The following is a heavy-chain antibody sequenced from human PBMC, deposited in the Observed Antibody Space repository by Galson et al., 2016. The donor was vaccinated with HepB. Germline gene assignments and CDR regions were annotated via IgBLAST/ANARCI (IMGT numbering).Heavy chain of an antibody. J-gene: IGHJ4*02. CDR3: AQAKTSIVLAVAAYRPIDY. V-gene: IGHV3-23*01. D-gene: IGHD2-15*01. Sequence: SLRLSCAVSGFTFSNHAMSWVRQAPGKGLEWVSTISLSNGDTYYTDSVKGRFTISRDNSNNSLYLQMNSLRVEDTAIYYCAQAKTSIVLAVAAYRPIDYWGQGTLVTVSS. CDR1: GFTFSNHA. CDR2: ISLSNGDT.